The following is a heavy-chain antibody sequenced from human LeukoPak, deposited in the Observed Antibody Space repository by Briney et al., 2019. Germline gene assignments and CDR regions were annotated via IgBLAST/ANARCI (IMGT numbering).Heavy chain of an antibody. J-gene: IGHJ4*02. D-gene: IGHD6-13*01. CDR1: GFTFSDHY. Sequence: GGSLRLSCAASGFTFSDHYMDWVRQAPGKGLERVGRIRNKANSYTTEYAASVKGRFTISRDDSKTSLYLQMDSLQTEDTAVYYCVRAAAGKYFFDYWGQGTLVTVSS. V-gene: IGHV3-72*01. CDR2: IRNKANSYTT. CDR3: VRAAAGKYFFDY.